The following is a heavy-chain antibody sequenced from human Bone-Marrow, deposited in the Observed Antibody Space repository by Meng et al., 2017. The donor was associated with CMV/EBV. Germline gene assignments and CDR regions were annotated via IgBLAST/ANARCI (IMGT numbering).Heavy chain of an antibody. Sequence: LTRNTVSWIRQAPGQGLEWIGRITPSLGVANYAQKFLGRVTITADKSASTVYMDLTSLRSEDTAVYYCVRHPYCLSASCYRDYYFDLWGRGTLVTVSS. V-gene: IGHV1-69*02. CDR2: ITPSLGVA. CDR3: VRHPYCLSASCYRDYYFDL. CDR1: LTRNT. J-gene: IGHJ2*01. D-gene: IGHD2-2*02.